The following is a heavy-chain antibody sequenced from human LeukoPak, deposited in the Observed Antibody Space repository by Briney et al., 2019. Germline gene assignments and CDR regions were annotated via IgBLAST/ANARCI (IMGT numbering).Heavy chain of an antibody. D-gene: IGHD4-17*01. J-gene: IGHJ4*02. CDR3: ATVGTVTTGFDY. CDR2: FDPEDGET. CDR1: GYTLTELS. V-gene: IGHV1-24*01. Sequence: ASVKVSCKVSGYTLTELSMHWVRQAPGKGLEWMGGFDPEDGETIYAQKFQGRVTMTEDTSTDTAYMELSSLRSEDTAVYYCATVGTVTTGFDYWGQGTLVTVSS.